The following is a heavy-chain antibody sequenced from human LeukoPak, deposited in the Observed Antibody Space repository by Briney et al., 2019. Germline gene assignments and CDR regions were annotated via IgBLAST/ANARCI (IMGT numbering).Heavy chain of an antibody. D-gene: IGHD3-22*01. CDR3: ARDQYDSSGYYYLDP. Sequence: PGGSLRLSCAASGFTFSSYEMNWIRQPAGKGLEWIGRIYTSGSTNYNPSLKSRVTISVDTSKNQFSLKLSSVTAADTAVYYCARDQYDSSGYYYLDPWGQGTLVTVSS. V-gene: IGHV4-4*07. CDR1: GFTFSSYE. CDR2: IYTSGST. J-gene: IGHJ5*02.